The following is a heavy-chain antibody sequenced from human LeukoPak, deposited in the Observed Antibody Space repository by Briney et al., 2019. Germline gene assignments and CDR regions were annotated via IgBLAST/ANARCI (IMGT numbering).Heavy chain of an antibody. J-gene: IGHJ4*02. CDR2: ISAYNGNT. Sequence: ASLKVSCKASGYTFTDYYIHWVRQAPGQGLEWMGWISAYNGNTNYAQKLQGRVTMTTDTSTSTAYMELRSLRSDDTAVYYCARPYYYGSGNHFDYWGQGTLVTVSS. CDR3: ARPYYYGSGNHFDY. V-gene: IGHV1-18*04. D-gene: IGHD3-10*01. CDR1: GYTFTDYY.